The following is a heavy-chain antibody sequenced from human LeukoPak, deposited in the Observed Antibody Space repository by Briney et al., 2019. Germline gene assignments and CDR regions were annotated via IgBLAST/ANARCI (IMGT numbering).Heavy chain of an antibody. V-gene: IGHV5-51*01. J-gene: IGHJ4*02. CDR1: GYSFTSYW. CDR2: IYPVDSDT. CDR3: ERFRCPGGRTMRLYSDH. Sequence: GESLGISCKGSGYSFTSYWTAWLRRMPGKGLGWMGVIYPVDSDTRYSPSCQGQVTISADQSISTPYLQWSSLKGSQTAMSYCERFRCPGGRTMRLYSDHWGQGTLVTVSS. D-gene: IGHD1-1*01.